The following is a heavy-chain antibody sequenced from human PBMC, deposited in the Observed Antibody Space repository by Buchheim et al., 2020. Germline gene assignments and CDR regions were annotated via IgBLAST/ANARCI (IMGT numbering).Heavy chain of an antibody. CDR1: GFTFSDYY. CDR3: AREVVVAATSIWFDP. Sequence: QVQLVESGGGLVKPGGSLRLSCAASGFTFSDYYMSWIRQAPGKGLEWVSYISSSSSLTNYADYVQGRFTITRDNAKNSLYLQMNSLRAEDTAVYYCAREVVVAATSIWFDPWGQGTL. CDR2: ISSSSSLT. V-gene: IGHV3-11*06. J-gene: IGHJ5*02. D-gene: IGHD2-15*01.